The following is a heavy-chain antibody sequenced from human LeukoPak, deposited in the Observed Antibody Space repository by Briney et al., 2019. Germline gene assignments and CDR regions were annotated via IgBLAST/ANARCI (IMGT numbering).Heavy chain of an antibody. D-gene: IGHD1-26*01. CDR1: GVSFSGYY. V-gene: IGHV4-59*01. CDR2: IYYSGST. Sequence: PSETLSLTCAVYGVSFSGYYWSWIRQPPGKGLEWIGYIYYSGSTNYNPSLKSRVTISVDTSKNQFSLKLSSVTAADTAVYYCARAGSGSYGDAFDIWGQGTMVTVSS. CDR3: ARAGSGSYGDAFDI. J-gene: IGHJ3*02.